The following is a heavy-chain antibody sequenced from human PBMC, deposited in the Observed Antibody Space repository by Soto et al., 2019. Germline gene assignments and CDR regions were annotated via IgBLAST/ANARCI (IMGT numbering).Heavy chain of an antibody. J-gene: IGHJ6*02. Sequence: EVQLLESGGNLVQPGGSLRLSCAASRFTFSNYAMSWVRQAPGKGLEWVSAISAGGGSTNYADSVKGRFTISRDNSKNTLYLQRHSLRAEDTAVYYCATLGGPGGIPGGMDGWGQGTTVTVSS. CDR1: RFTFSNYA. D-gene: IGHD1-26*01. V-gene: IGHV3-23*01. CDR2: ISAGGGST. CDR3: ATLGGPGGIPGGMDG.